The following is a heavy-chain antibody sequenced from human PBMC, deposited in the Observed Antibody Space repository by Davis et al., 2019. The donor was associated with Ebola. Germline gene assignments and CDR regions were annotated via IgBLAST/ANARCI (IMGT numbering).Heavy chain of an antibody. CDR2: ISGSGGST. Sequence: GGSLRLSCAASGFTFSSYAMSWVRQAPGKGLEWVSVISGSGGSTYYADSVKGRFTISRDNSKNTLYLQMNSLRAEDTAVYFCARQLPYYSYGMDVWGQGTTVTVSS. D-gene: IGHD2-2*01. J-gene: IGHJ6*02. V-gene: IGHV3-23*01. CDR1: GFTFSSYA. CDR3: ARQLPYYSYGMDV.